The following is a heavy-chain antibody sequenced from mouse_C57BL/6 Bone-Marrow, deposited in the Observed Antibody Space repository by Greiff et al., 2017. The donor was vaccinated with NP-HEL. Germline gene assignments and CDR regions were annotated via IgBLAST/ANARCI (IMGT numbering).Heavy chain of an antibody. D-gene: IGHD2-1*01. CDR2: ISSGSSTI. V-gene: IGHV5-17*01. CDR1: GFTFSDYG. CDR3: AIYGNYDWFAY. Sequence: EVQRVESGGGLVKPGGSLKLSCAASGFTFSDYGMHWVRQAPEKGLEWVAYISSGSSTIYYADTVKGRFTISRDNAKNTLFLQMTSLRSEDTAMYYCAIYGNYDWFAYWGQGTLVTVSA. J-gene: IGHJ3*01.